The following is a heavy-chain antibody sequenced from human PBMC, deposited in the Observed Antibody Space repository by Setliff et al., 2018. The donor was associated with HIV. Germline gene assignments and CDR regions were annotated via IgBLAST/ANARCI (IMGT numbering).Heavy chain of an antibody. D-gene: IGHD3-3*01. V-gene: IGHV4-34*01. CDR1: GGSFSGYY. CDR3: ARGFLNWLGFEQEYYGMDV. J-gene: IGHJ6*02. Sequence: SETLSLTCAVYGGSFSGYYWSWIRQPPGKGLEWIGEINHSGSTNYNPSLKSRVTISVDTSKNQFSLKLSSVTAADTAVYYCARGFLNWLGFEQEYYGMDVWGQGTTVTVS. CDR2: INHSGST.